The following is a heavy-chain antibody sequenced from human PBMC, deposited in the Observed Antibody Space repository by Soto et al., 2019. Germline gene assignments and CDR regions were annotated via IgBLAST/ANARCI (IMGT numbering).Heavy chain of an antibody. Sequence: GGSLRLSCAASGFTFSNAWMSWVRQAPGKGLEWVGRIKSKTDGGTTDYAAPVKGRFTISRDDSKNTLYLQMNSLKTEDTAVYYCPTDGDTGLIVWYFDYWGQGTLVTVSS. CDR3: PTDGDTGLIVWYFDY. J-gene: IGHJ4*02. CDR1: GFTFSNAW. CDR2: IKSKTDGGTT. D-gene: IGHD2-21*01. V-gene: IGHV3-15*01.